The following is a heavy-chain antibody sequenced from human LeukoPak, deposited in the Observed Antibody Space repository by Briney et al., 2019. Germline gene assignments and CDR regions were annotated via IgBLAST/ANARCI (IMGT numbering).Heavy chain of an antibody. CDR2: MNPNSGNT. CDR3: ARGFGYYYDSSGYPFNCH. D-gene: IGHD3-22*01. J-gene: IGHJ4*02. CDR1: GYTFTSYG. V-gene: IGHV1-8*02. Sequence: GASVKVSCKASGYTFTSYGISWVRQATGQGLEWMGWMNPNSGNTGYAQKFQGRVTMTRNTSISTAYMELSSLRSEDTAVYYCARGFGYYYDSSGYPFNCHWGQGTLVTVSS.